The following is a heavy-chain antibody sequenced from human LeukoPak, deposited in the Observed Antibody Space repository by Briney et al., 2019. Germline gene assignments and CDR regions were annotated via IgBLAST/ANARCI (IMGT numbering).Heavy chain of an antibody. V-gene: IGHV4-39*06. CDR3: ARDDYGDYSPRGYYMDV. CDR2: IYYSGTT. Sequence: SETLSLTCTVSGGSISSSSYYWGWIRQPPGEGLEWIGSIYYSGTTYYNPSLKSRVTISVDTSKNQFPLKLSSVTAADTAVYYCARDDYGDYSPRGYYMDVWGKGTTVTVSS. J-gene: IGHJ6*03. D-gene: IGHD4-17*01. CDR1: GGSISSSSYY.